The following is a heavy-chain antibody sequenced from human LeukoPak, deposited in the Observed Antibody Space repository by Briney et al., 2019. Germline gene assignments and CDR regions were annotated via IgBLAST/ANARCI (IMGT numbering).Heavy chain of an antibody. CDR1: GFTFSNSW. V-gene: IGHV4-34*08. D-gene: IGHD5-24*01. CDR3: ALTRRDGYKLFDY. CDR2: INHSGST. Sequence: GSLRLSCAASGFTFSNSWMSWVRQAPGKGLEWIGEINHSGSTNYNPSLKSRVTVSVDTSKNQFSLKLSSVTAADTAVYYCALTRRDGYKLFDYWGQGTLVTVSS. J-gene: IGHJ4*02.